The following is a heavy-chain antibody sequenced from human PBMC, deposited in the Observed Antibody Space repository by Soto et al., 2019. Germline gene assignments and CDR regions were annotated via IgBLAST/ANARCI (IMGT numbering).Heavy chain of an antibody. Sequence: QLQLQESGSGLVKPSQTLSLTCAVSGGSISSGGYSWSWIRQPPGKGLEWIGYIYHSGSTYYNPSPRSRVTISVDRSKNQFSLKLTSVTAPDTAVYYCASAYSSIPPPGFDPWGQGTLGTVSS. V-gene: IGHV4-30-2*01. D-gene: IGHD6-13*01. CDR3: ASAYSSIPPPGFDP. J-gene: IGHJ5*02. CDR2: IYHSGST. CDR1: GGSISSGGYS.